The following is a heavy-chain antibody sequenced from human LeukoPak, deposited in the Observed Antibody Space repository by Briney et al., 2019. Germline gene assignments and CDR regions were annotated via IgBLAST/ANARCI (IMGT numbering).Heavy chain of an antibody. J-gene: IGHJ2*01. V-gene: IGHV6-1*01. CDR1: GDSVSSNSAT. Sequence: SQTLSLTCAISGDSVSSNSATWNWIRQSPWRGLEWLGRTYYRSKWDNDYAVSVKSRITINPDTSKNQFSLQLNSVTPEDTPVYYCARGLYRYFDLWGRGTLVTVSS. CDR2: TYYRSKWDN. CDR3: ARGLYRYFDL.